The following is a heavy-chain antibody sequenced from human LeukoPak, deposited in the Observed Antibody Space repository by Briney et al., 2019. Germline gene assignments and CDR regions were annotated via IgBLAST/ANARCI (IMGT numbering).Heavy chain of an antibody. CDR3: AKGRSWNDVRQWGY. D-gene: IGHD1-1*01. Sequence: SGGSLRLSCAASGFTFSSYGMHWVRQAPGKGLEWVAVISYDGSNKYYADSVKGRFTISRDNSKNTLYLQMNSLRAEDTAVYYCAKGRSWNDVRQWGYWGQGTLVTVSS. CDR2: ISYDGSNK. V-gene: IGHV3-30*18. J-gene: IGHJ4*02. CDR1: GFTFSSYG.